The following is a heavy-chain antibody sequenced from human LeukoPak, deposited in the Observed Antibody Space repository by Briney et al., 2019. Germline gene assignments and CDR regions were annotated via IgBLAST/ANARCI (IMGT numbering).Heavy chain of an antibody. CDR3: ARGPVRGVISGMDV. CDR2: IYHSGST. D-gene: IGHD3-10*01. J-gene: IGHJ6*02. Sequence: SETLSLTCAVSGGSISSGGYSWSWIRQPPGKGLEWIGYIYHSGSTYYNPSLKSRVTISVDRSKNQFPLKLSSVTAADTAVYYCARGPVRGVISGMDVWGQGTTVTVSS. CDR1: GGSISSGGYS. V-gene: IGHV4-30-2*01.